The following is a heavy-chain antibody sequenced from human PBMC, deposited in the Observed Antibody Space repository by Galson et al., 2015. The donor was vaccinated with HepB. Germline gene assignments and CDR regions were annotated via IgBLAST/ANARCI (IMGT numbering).Heavy chain of an antibody. CDR1: GYDFTSYG. J-gene: IGHJ4*02. V-gene: IGHV1-18*01. CDR2: ISGYNGET. Sequence: SVKVSCKASGYDFTSYGISWVRQAPGQGLEWMGWISGYNGETKYAENVLGRVTMTTDTSTTTAYMELRSLRSDDTAVYYCARDIGRSLVRGDHWGQGTPLIVSS. D-gene: IGHD3-10*01. CDR3: ARDIGRSLVRGDH.